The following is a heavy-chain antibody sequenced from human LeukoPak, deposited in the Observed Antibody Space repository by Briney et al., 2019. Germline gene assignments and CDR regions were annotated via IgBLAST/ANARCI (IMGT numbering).Heavy chain of an antibody. J-gene: IGHJ5*02. D-gene: IGHD1-26*01. CDR3: AKKYSTGLDP. CDR2: ISYDGSNR. Sequence: GGSLRLSCAASGFTFSSYAMHWVRQAPGKGLEWVAVISYDGSNRYYADSVKGRFTISRDNSKNTLYLQMNSLRAEDTAIYYCAKKYSTGLDPWGQGTLVTVSS. CDR1: GFTFSSYA. V-gene: IGHV3-30*14.